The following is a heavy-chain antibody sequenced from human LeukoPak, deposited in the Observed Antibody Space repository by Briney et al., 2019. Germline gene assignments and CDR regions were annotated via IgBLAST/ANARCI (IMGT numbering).Heavy chain of an antibody. J-gene: IGHJ4*02. D-gene: IGHD3-22*01. CDR1: GFTFSSYA. CDR2: ISSNGGST. CDR3: ARGGMTGDSSGYYYLFDN. Sequence: PGGSLRLSCAASGFTFSSYAMHWVRQAPGKGLEYVSAISSNGGSTYYANSVKGRFTISRDNSKNTLYLQMGSLRAEDMAVYYCARGGMTGDSSGYYYLFDNWGQGTLVTVSS. V-gene: IGHV3-64*01.